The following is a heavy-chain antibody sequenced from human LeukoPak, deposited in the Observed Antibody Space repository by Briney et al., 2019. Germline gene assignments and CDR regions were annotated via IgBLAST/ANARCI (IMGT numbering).Heavy chain of an antibody. CDR3: ARVSPPLSDYPDYYYYYYMDV. J-gene: IGHJ6*03. Sequence: PGGSLRLSCAASGFTFSSYAMHWVRQAPGKGLEYVSAISSNGGSTYYANSVKGRFTISRDNSKNTLYLQMGSLRAEDMAVYYCARVSPPLSDYPDYYYYYYMDVWGKGTTVTVSS. D-gene: IGHD4-17*01. CDR1: GFTFSSYA. CDR2: ISSNGGST. V-gene: IGHV3-64*01.